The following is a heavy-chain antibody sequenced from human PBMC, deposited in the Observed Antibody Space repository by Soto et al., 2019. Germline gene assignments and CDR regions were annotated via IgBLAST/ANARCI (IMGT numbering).Heavy chain of an antibody. V-gene: IGHV3-21*01. CDR1: GFTFRTYG. J-gene: IGHJ4*02. CDR2: ISSSGSFI. Sequence: GGSLRLSCAASGFTFRTYGINWVRRAPGGGLEWVASISSSGSFIYYADSVKGRFTISRDDAEKSLYLQMNSLRAEDTALYYCAREPEGIAAALDYWGRGTLVTVSS. CDR3: AREPEGIAAALDY. D-gene: IGHD6-13*01.